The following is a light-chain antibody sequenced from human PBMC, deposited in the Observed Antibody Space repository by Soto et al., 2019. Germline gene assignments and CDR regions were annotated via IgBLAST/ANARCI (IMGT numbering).Light chain of an antibody. CDR3: SSYTSGSTLVV. V-gene: IGLV2-14*01. CDR1: SSDIGRYNY. CDR2: VVS. Sequence: QSALTRPASVSGSPGQSITISCTGTSSDIGRYNYVSWYQQHPGRAPRLMIYVVSSRPSGVSDRFSGSKSGNTASLTISGLQAEDEADYYCSSYTSGSTLVVFGGGTKVTVL. J-gene: IGLJ2*01.